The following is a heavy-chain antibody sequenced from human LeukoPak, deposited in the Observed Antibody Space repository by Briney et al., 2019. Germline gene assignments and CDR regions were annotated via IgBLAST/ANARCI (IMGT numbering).Heavy chain of an antibody. D-gene: IGHD3-10*02. CDR3: AELGITMIGGV. V-gene: IGHV3-7*01. J-gene: IGHJ6*04. CDR1: GFIFSSYW. Sequence: GGSLRLSCAASGFIFSSYWMNWVRQAPGKGLEGVANIKQDGSEKYYVDSVKGRFTISRDNAKNSLYLQMNSLRAEDTAVYYCAELGITMIGGVWGKGTTVTISS. CDR2: IKQDGSEK.